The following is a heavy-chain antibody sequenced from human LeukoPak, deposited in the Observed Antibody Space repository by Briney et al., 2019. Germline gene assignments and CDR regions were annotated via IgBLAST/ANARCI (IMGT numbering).Heavy chain of an antibody. J-gene: IGHJ4*02. D-gene: IGHD3-16*01. Sequence: PETLSLTCTVSGGSLSSSSYYWGWIRHPPGKGLEWIGRIYYSGATYYNPSLKSRFPISVHTSQNHFSLKLSSATAAQTAVYYCAIQAITLGGVIVNFDYWGQGTLVTVSS. CDR3: AIQAITLGGVIVNFDY. CDR1: GGSLSSSSYY. CDR2: IYYSGAT. V-gene: IGHV4-39*01.